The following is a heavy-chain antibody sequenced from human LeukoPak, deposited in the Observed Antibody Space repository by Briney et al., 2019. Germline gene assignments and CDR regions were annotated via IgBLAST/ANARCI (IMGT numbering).Heavy chain of an antibody. Sequence: SGGSLRLSCAASGFTFTSYSMSWVRQAPGKGLEWVSGTSDRGDYTYYADSVKGRFTISRDNSKNTLYLQMNSLRAEDTAVYYCAKDGPDFWSGYHDYWGQGTLVTVSS. CDR3: AKDGPDFWSGYHDY. J-gene: IGHJ4*02. CDR1: GFTFTSYS. D-gene: IGHD3-3*01. V-gene: IGHV3-23*01. CDR2: TSDRGDYT.